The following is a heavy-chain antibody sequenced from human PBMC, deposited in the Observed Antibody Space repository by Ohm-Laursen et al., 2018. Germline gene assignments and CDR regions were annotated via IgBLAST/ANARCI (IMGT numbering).Heavy chain of an antibody. Sequence: SLRLSCAASGFAFSNSWLTWVRQAPGKGLEWVAHINQDGSEKNYGDSVKGRFTISRDNAKNSLYLQMNSLRVEDTAVYYCAKPGDYLYWFFDLWGRGTQVTVSS. D-gene: IGHD4-17*01. J-gene: IGHJ2*01. CDR2: INQDGSEK. CDR3: AKPGDYLYWFFDL. CDR1: GFAFSNSW. V-gene: IGHV3-7*01.